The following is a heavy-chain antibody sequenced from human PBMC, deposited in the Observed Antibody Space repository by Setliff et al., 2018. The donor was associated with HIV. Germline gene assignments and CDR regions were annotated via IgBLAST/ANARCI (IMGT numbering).Heavy chain of an antibody. Sequence: ASVKVSCKASGYTFTSYYMHWVRQAPGQGLEWMGIINPSGGSTSYAQKFQGRVTMTRDTSISTAYMELNNLKFEDTAVYYCARARRDSYDRGRRNHYYIDVWGKGTTVTV. V-gene: IGHV1-46*01. CDR3: ARARRDSYDRGRRNHYYIDV. D-gene: IGHD3-22*01. CDR2: INPSGGST. J-gene: IGHJ6*03. CDR1: GYTFTSYY.